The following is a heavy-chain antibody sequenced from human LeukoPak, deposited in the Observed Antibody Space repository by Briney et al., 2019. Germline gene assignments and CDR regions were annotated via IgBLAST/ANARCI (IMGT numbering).Heavy chain of an antibody. D-gene: IGHD1-26*01. J-gene: IGHJ6*04. CDR3: ARAIGDLSYYGMDV. Sequence: SETLSLTCAVYGGSFSGYYWSWIHQPPGKGLEWIGEINHSGSTNYNPSLKSRVTISVDTSKNQFSLKLSSVTAADTAVYYCARAIGDLSYYGMDVWGKGTTVTVSS. CDR1: GGSFSGYY. CDR2: INHSGST. V-gene: IGHV4-34*01.